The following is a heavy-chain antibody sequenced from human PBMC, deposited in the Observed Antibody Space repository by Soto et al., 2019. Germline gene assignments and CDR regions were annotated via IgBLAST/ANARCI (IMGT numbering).Heavy chain of an antibody. V-gene: IGHV4-59*06. J-gene: IGHJ6*02. Sequence: PSETLSLTCTVSGGSISSYYWSWIRQHPGKGLEWIGYIYYIGSTYYNPSLKSRVTVSVDTSKNQFSLKLSSVTAADTAVYYCARDIRCSGGSCYNYYGMDVWGQGTTVTVSS. D-gene: IGHD2-15*01. CDR1: GGSISSYY. CDR3: ARDIRCSGGSCYNYYGMDV. CDR2: IYYIGST.